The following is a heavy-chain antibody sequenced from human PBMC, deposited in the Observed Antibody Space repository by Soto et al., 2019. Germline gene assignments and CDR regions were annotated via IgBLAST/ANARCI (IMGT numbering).Heavy chain of an antibody. V-gene: IGHV4-39*01. CDR1: GDSISSGRYH. CDR3: ASADGCGVVTPFMDY. J-gene: IGHJ4*02. CDR2: IHYTGNT. D-gene: IGHD3-3*01. Sequence: QLQLQESGPGLVKPSETLSLICTVSGDSISSGRYHWGWIRQPPGKGLEFIATIHYTGNTHYNPSLRSRVTIFVDTSKSQFSLRLSSVTAADTAVYYCASADGCGVVTPFMDYWGQGTLVTVSS.